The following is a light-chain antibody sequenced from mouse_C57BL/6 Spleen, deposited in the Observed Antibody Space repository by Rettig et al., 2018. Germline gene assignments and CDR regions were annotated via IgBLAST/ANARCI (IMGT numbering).Light chain of an antibody. CDR1: SSVSY. CDR2: STS. V-gene: IGKV4-57*01. Sequence: QIVLTQSPAIMSASPGEKVTITCSASSSVSYMHWFQQKPGTSPKLWIYSTSNLASGVPARFSGSGSGTSYSLTISRMEAEDAATYYCQQRSSYPFTFGSRTKLEIK. CDR3: QQRSSYPFT. J-gene: IGKJ4*01.